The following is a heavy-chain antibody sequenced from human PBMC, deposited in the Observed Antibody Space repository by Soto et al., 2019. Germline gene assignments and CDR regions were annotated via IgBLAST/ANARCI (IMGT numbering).Heavy chain of an antibody. CDR2: IYPGNSDA. CDR3: AVWFYSDTSGYKGYYFDY. J-gene: IGHJ4*02. V-gene: IGHV5-51*01. Sequence: GASLKISCKGSGYSFTDYWIGWVRQMPGQGLEWMGIIYPGNSDARYSPSFQGQVTISADKSISTAYLRWSSLKASDTAMYYCAVWFYSDTSGYKGYYFDYWGRGTLVTVSS. D-gene: IGHD3-22*01. CDR1: GYSFTDYW.